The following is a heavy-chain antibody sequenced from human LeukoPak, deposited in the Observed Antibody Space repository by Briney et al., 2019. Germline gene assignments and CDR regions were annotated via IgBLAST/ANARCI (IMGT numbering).Heavy chain of an antibody. CDR3: ARDSGTQGPYYYGLDV. J-gene: IGHJ6*02. Sequence: AGGSLRLSCAASGSTLSSSWMPWVRQVPGRGLAWVSRISSGGGSRDYADSVKGRFTISRDNAKTTLYLQMNSLRPEDTAVYYCARDSGTQGPYYYGLDVWGQGTTVTVSS. V-gene: IGHV3-74*01. CDR2: ISSGGGSR. CDR1: GSTLSSSW. D-gene: IGHD1-7*01.